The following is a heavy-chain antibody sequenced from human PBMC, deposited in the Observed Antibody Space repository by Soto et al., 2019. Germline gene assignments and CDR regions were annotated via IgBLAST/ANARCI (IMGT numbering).Heavy chain of an antibody. Sequence: ASVKVSCKASGYTFTSYGISWVRQAPGQGLEWMGWISAYNGNTNYAQNLQGRVTMTTDTSTSTAYMELRSLRSDDTAVYYCARVGRYCSSTSCRRYYYYYYMDVWGKGTTVTVSS. V-gene: IGHV1-18*01. D-gene: IGHD2-2*01. CDR1: GYTFTSYG. J-gene: IGHJ6*03. CDR2: ISAYNGNT. CDR3: ARVGRYCSSTSCRRYYYYYYMDV.